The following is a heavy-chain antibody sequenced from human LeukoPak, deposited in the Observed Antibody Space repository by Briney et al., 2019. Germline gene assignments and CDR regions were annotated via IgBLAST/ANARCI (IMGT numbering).Heavy chain of an antibody. CDR3: WVHSSPSDFDY. V-gene: IGHV3-15*07. Sequence: GGSLRLSCADSGFIFNNAWMNWVRQAPGKGLEWVGRIKSKTDGGTTDYAAPVKGRFTISRDDSKNTLYLQMNSLKTEDTAVYYCWVHSSPSDFDYWGQGTLVTVSS. J-gene: IGHJ4*02. CDR2: IKSKTDGGTT. CDR1: GFIFNNAW. D-gene: IGHD6-6*01.